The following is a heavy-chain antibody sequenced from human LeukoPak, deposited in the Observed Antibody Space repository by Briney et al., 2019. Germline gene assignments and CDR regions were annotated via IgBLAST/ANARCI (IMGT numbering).Heavy chain of an antibody. V-gene: IGHV3-23*01. D-gene: IGHD5-12*01. CDR1: GFSISNSA. J-gene: IGHJ4*02. CDR3: AKGAYDYIEMGYFDY. CDR2: IIGSSGST. Sequence: GGSLRLSCAASGFSISNSAMSWVRQAPGKGLEWVSLIIGSSGSTFYADSVKGRFTISRDNSKNTLFLQMNSLRAEDTAVFYCAKGAYDYIEMGYFDYWGQGTLVTVSS.